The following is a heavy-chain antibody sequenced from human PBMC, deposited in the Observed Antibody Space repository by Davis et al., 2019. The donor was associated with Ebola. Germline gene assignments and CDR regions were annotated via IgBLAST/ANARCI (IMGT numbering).Heavy chain of an antibody. CDR3: AKDILEGGLLTTVTVTVGMDV. J-gene: IGHJ6*02. Sequence: PGGSLRPSCAASGFTFSSYSMNWVRQAPGKGLEWVSAISGSGGSTYYADSVKGRFTISRDTSKNTLYLQMNSLRAKNTAVYYCAKDILEGGLLTTVTVTVGMDVWGQGTTVTVSS. CDR2: ISGSGGST. CDR1: GFTFSSYS. V-gene: IGHV3-23*01. D-gene: IGHD4-17*01.